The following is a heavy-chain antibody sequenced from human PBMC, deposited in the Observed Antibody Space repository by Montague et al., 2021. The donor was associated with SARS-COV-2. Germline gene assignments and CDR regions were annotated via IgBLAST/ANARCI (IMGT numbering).Heavy chain of an antibody. CDR3: ARRGRKLLPVATTIGGFDI. V-gene: IGHV4-39*02. D-gene: IGHD5-12*01. CDR1: DGSISSSNYY. J-gene: IGHJ3*02. CDR2: IYDSGST. Sequence: SETLSLTCTVSDGSISSSNYYWDWIRQPPGKGLEWIGSIYDSGSTYYNPSLKSRVTISVDTSKNHFSLKLSSVTAADTAVYYCARRGRKLLPVATTIGGFDIWGQGTMVTVSS.